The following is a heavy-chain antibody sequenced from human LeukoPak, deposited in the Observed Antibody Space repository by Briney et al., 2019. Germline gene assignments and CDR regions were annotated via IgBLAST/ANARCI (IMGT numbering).Heavy chain of an antibody. V-gene: IGHV3-23*01. J-gene: IGHJ4*02. CDR2: ISGSGGST. CDR3: AKDPGYCGGGSCYYGVY. CDR1: GFTFSSYA. D-gene: IGHD2-15*01. Sequence: GGSLRLSCAASGFTFSSYAMSWVRQAPGKGLEWVSAISGSGGSTYYADSVKGRFTISRDNSKNTLYLQMNSLRAEDTAVYYCAKDPGYCGGGSCYYGVYWGQGTLVTVSS.